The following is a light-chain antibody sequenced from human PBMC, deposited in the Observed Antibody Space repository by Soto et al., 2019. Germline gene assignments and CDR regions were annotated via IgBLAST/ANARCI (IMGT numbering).Light chain of an antibody. V-gene: IGKV2-30*02. CDR3: MQVTHGPRMYT. CDR2: KVS. J-gene: IGKJ2*01. Sequence: DVVMTQSPLSLPVTLGQPASISCRSSQSLVHSDGNTYLNWYHQRPGQSPRRLIYKVSNRHSGVADRLRGSRSGTEVTLKISRVEAEDVGVYFCMQVTHGPRMYTFGQGTNLEIK. CDR1: QSLVHSDGNTY.